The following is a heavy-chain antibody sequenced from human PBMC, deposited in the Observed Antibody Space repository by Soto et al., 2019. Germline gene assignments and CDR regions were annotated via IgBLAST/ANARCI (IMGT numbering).Heavy chain of an antibody. D-gene: IGHD1-26*01. J-gene: IGHJ6*02. CDR3: ARVREYSGSPPGGVYYGMDV. V-gene: IGHV1-69*01. CDR2: IIPIFGTA. CDR1: GGTFSSYA. Sequence: QVQLVQSGAEVKKPGSSVKVSCKASGGTFSSYAISWVRQAPGQGLEWMGGIIPIFGTANYAQKFQGRVTITADESTSTAYMELSSLRSEDTAVYYCARVREYSGSPPGGVYYGMDVWGQGTTVTVSS.